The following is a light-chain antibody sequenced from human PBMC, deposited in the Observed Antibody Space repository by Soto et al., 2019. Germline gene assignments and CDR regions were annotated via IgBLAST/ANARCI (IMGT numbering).Light chain of an antibody. V-gene: IGKV1-39*01. CDR2: GAS. J-gene: IGKJ3*01. CDR1: QAITKY. CDR3: QQTFSTPT. Sequence: DIPMTQSPSSLSASVGDRVTITCRASQAITKYLHWYQQEPGKAPDLLIFGASSLQSGVPSRFSGSGSGTDFTLTISSLQPEDFATYFCQQTFSTPTFGPGTTVNI.